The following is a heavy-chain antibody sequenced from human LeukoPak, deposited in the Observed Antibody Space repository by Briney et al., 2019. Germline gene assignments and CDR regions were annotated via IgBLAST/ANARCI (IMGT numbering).Heavy chain of an antibody. CDR3: AREGGSGTSWGLNYFDY. Sequence: PSETLSLTCTVSGGSISGYYWTRIRQPPGKGLEWIGYVYYSGRTNYNPSLKSRVTMSVDTSKNQFSLKLSSVTAADTAVYYCAREGGSGTSWGLNYFDYWGQGTLVTVSS. V-gene: IGHV4-59*12. CDR2: VYYSGRT. J-gene: IGHJ4*02. D-gene: IGHD1-26*01. CDR1: GGSISGYY.